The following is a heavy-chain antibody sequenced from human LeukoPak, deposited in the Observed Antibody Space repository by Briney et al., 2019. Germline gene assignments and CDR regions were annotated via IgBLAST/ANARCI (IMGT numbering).Heavy chain of an antibody. CDR3: ARRTSASYWFDP. CDR2: IYPGDSDT. CDR1: GYSFTTYW. Sequence: GESLKISCKASGYSFTTYWIAWVRQMPGKGLEWMGLIYPGDSDTRYSPSFQGQVTISADKSISTAYLQWSSLKASDTAMYYCARRTSASYWFDPWGQGTLVTVSS. J-gene: IGHJ5*02. V-gene: IGHV5-51*01. D-gene: IGHD2-2*01.